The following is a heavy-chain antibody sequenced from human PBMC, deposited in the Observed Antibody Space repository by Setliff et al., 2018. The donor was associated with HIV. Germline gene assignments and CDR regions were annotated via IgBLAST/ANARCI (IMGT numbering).Heavy chain of an antibody. Sequence: GESLKISCKGSGDSFSNHWISWVRQVPGQGLEWMGNIDPSDSYTHYSPSFQGQVTISADKSINTAHLQWSSLKASDTAMYYCARFGSSGYGIDYWGQGTLVTVSS. D-gene: IGHD5-18*01. CDR3: ARFGSSGYGIDY. J-gene: IGHJ4*02. CDR1: GDSFSNHW. V-gene: IGHV5-10-1*04. CDR2: IDPSDSYT.